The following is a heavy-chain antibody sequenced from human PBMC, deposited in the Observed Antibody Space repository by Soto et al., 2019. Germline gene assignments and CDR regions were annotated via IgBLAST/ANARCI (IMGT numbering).Heavy chain of an antibody. CDR2: IFSNDEK. V-gene: IGHV2-26*01. CDR3: ARIVHYGSGVDAFDL. D-gene: IGHD3-10*01. CDR1: GFSITNARKG. Sequence: QATLEESGPVLMKPTETLTLTCTVSGFSITNARKGVSWIRQPPGKALEWLAHIFSNDEKSYRTSLKTRLTISKETSKRQVVLTMTNMDPVDTATYYCARIVHYGSGVDAFDLWGQGTMVTVSS. J-gene: IGHJ3*01.